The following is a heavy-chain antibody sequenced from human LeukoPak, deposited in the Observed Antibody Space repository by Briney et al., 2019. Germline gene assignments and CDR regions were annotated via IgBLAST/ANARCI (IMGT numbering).Heavy chain of an antibody. J-gene: IGHJ4*02. D-gene: IGHD6-13*01. CDR2: ILYDGSYK. CDR1: GFTFSTYA. CDR3: ATLIAAAGTMGDY. V-gene: IGHV3-30*04. Sequence: GGSLRLSCAASGFTFSTYAMHWVRQAPGKGLEWVAVILYDGSYKYYADSVKGRFTISRDNSKNTLYLQMNSLRAEDAAVYYCATLIAAAGTMGDYWGQGTLVTVSS.